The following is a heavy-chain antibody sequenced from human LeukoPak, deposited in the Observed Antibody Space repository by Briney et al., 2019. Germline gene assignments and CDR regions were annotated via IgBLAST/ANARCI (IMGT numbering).Heavy chain of an antibody. Sequence: GGSLRLSCSASGFTFTDYSMSRVRQAPGKELKWVSTISSVSTYIYYADSVKGRFTISRDNAKNSLHLQMTSLRAEDTAVYFCAREGGTRDFYYYMDVWGKGTTVTVSS. V-gene: IGHV3-21*01. CDR2: ISSVSTYI. J-gene: IGHJ6*03. CDR3: AREGGTRDFYYYMDV. CDR1: GFTFTDYS. D-gene: IGHD2-2*01.